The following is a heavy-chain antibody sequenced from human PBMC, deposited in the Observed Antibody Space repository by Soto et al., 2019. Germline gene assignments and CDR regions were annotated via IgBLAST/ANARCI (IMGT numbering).Heavy chain of an antibody. CDR3: ARLKFDYGDYTRTPDY. CDR1: GCSISSYY. V-gene: IGHV4-59*08. CDR2: IYYSGST. D-gene: IGHD4-17*01. J-gene: IGHJ4*02. Sequence: SETLSLTCTVSGCSISSYYWSWIRQPPGKGLEWIGYIYYSGSTNYNPSLKSRVTISVDTSKNQFSLKLSSVTAADTAVYYCARLKFDYGDYTRTPDYWCPGTL.